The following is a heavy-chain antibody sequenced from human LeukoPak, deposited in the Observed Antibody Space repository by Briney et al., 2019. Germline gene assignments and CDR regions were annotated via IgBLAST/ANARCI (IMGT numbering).Heavy chain of an antibody. J-gene: IGHJ3*02. V-gene: IGHV3-23*01. Sequence: GGSLRLSCAASGFTFRTYDMNWVRQAPGKGLEWVAAISGRGDNTYYVDSVRGRFTISRDNSSNTLYLHLNSLRAEDTAIHYCTRGRRGVFNDAFDIWGQGTVVTVSS. D-gene: IGHD3-10*01. CDR3: TRGRRGVFNDAFDI. CDR2: ISGRGDNT. CDR1: GFTFRTYD.